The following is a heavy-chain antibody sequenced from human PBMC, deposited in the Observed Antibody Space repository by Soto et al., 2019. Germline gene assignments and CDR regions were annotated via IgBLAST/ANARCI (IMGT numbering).Heavy chain of an antibody. V-gene: IGHV3-30*04. D-gene: IGHD3-10*01. Sequence: PXGSLILSCAAAGFTFTNYTMHWVRQAPGKGLEWVALISYDEIDKYYADAVKGRFTISRDNSKNTLYLQMDSLRAEDTAVYYCAGRSGSSDYWGRGTLVTAPQ. CDR2: ISYDEIDK. CDR1: GFTFTNYT. CDR3: AGRSGSSDY. J-gene: IGHJ4*02.